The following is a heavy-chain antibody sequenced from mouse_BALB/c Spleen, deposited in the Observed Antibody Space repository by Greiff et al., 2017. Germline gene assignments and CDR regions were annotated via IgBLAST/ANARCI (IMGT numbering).Heavy chain of an antibody. V-gene: IGHV14-3*02. CDR3: ARQLGLREGAMDY. CDR1: GFHIKDTY. Sequence: VQLQQSGAELVKPGASVKLSCTASGFHIKDTYMPWVKQRPEQGLEWIGRIDPANGNTKYDPKFQGKATITADTSSNTAYLQLSSLTSEDTAVYYCARQLGLREGAMDYWGQGTSVTVSS. D-gene: IGHD3-1*01. J-gene: IGHJ4*01. CDR2: IDPANGNT.